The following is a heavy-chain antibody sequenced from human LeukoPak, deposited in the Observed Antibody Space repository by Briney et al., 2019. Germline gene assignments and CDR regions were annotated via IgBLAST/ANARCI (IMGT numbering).Heavy chain of an antibody. CDR1: GYTFTSYG. CDR2: ISAYDGNT. CDR3: AREVWFGELSERTLDY. Sequence: ASVKVSCKASGYTFTSYGISWVRQAPGQGLEWMGWISAYDGNTNYAQKLQGRVTMTTDTSTSTAYMELRSLRSDDTAVYYCAREVWFGELSERTLDYWGQGTLVTVSS. V-gene: IGHV1-18*01. D-gene: IGHD3-10*01. J-gene: IGHJ4*02.